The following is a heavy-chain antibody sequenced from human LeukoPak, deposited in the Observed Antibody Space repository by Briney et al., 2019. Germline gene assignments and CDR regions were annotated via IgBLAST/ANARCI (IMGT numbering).Heavy chain of an antibody. CDR1: GFTLKSYD. CDR3: ARDRRSGSSRWLDT. Sequence: GGSLRLSCADSGFTLKSYDMHWVRQAPGKGLEWVAIISYDGSQTSYGDSVKGRFTISRDNSKSTLYLQMTNLRGDDTAVYYCARDRRSGSSRWLDTWGQGTLVTVSS. D-gene: IGHD6-25*01. J-gene: IGHJ5*02. V-gene: IGHV3-30*03. CDR2: ISYDGSQT.